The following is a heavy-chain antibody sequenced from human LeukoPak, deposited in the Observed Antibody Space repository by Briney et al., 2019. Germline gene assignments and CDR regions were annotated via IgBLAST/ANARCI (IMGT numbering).Heavy chain of an antibody. J-gene: IGHJ4*02. CDR3: ARVGWLQLGGGFDY. D-gene: IGHD5-24*01. CDR1: GGSISSGDYY. Sequence: SQILSLTCTVSGGSISSGDYYWSWIRQPPGKGLEWIGYIYYSGSTYYNPSLKSRVTISVDTSKNQFSLKLSSVTAADPAVYYCARVGWLQLGGGFDYWGQGTLVTVSS. CDR2: IYYSGST. V-gene: IGHV4-30-4*01.